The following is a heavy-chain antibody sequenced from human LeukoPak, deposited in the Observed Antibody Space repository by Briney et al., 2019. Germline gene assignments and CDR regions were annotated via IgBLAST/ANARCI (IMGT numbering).Heavy chain of an antibody. V-gene: IGHV3-7*03. CDR3: ARSSYSSSSSV. CDR1: GFTFSGFW. Sequence: GESLRLSCAVSGFTFSGFWMSWSRQAPWKGLEWVASINSDGSEGYYADVVKGRFTISRDNAKNSLYLQINSLRAEDTAVYYCARSSYSSSSSVWGQGTMVTVSS. J-gene: IGHJ3*01. D-gene: IGHD6-6*01. CDR2: INSDGSEG.